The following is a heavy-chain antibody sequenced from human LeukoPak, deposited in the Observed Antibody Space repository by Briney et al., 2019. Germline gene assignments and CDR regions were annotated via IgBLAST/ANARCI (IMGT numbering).Heavy chain of an antibody. CDR1: GSRFDSFY. Sequence: KPGGSLRLSCAASGSRFDSFYMGWIRQVPGKGLDYIALISASGAVPYYAESVKGRFTISRDNAKNSVSLQMNSLSADDTAVYYCARSLIVASEDYWGQGTLVTVSS. CDR3: ARSLIVASEDY. J-gene: IGHJ4*02. D-gene: IGHD3-22*01. CDR2: ISASGAVP. V-gene: IGHV3-11*04.